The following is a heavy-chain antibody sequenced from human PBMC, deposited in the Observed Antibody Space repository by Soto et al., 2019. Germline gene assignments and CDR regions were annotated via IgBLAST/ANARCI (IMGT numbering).Heavy chain of an antibody. CDR1: GFTFNDHA. Sequence: EVHLVESGGGLVQPGRSLRLSCAASGFTFNDHAMHWVRQAPGKGLEWVSGISWNSGRIGYADSVKGRFTISRDNAMKSLYLQMNSLRDEDPALYYCTKDILAGGLDVWGQGTTVTVSS. CDR3: TKDILAGGLDV. J-gene: IGHJ6*02. D-gene: IGHD3-3*02. V-gene: IGHV3-9*01. CDR2: ISWNSGRI.